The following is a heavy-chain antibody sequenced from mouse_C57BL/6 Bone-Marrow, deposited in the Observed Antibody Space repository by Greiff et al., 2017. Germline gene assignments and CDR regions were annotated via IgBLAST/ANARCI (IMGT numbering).Heavy chain of an antibody. D-gene: IGHD1-1*01. CDR1: GFTFSSYG. V-gene: IGHV5-6*02. J-gene: IGHJ2*01. Sequence: EVMLVESGGDLVKPGGSMKLSCAASGFTFSSYGMSWVRQTPDKRLEWVATISSGGSYTYYPDSVKGRFSISRDNAKNTLYLQISSLKSEDTAMYCCASNYYGSSYDYWGQGTTLTVSS. CDR2: ISSGGSYT. CDR3: ASNYYGSSYDY.